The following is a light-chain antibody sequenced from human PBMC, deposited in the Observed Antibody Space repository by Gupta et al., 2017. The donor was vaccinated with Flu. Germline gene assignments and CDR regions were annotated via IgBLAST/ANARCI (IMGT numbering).Light chain of an antibody. V-gene: IGKV2D-29*01. J-gene: IGKJ4*01. CDR2: EGS. CDR1: QSLLHSDGKTY. Sequence: VTPGQPASISCKSSQSLLHSDGKTYLFWYLQKEGQPPQLLIYEGSNRCSGVPDRISGSGSGTDFTLKISRVEAEDVGIYYCLQSIQFPLTFGGGTKVEIK. CDR3: LQSIQFPLT.